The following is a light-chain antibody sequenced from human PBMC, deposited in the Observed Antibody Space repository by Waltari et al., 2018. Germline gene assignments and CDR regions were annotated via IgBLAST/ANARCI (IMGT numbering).Light chain of an antibody. V-gene: IGLV6-57*02. CDR2: EVN. CDR3: QSYDSSNWV. CDR1: SGSIASNY. Sequence: NFMLTQPHSVSESPGKTVTISCTGSSGSIASNYVQWYQQRPGSAPTTVIYEVNQRPSGVPDRFSGAIDSSSNSASLTISGLKTEDEADYYCQSYDSSNWVFGTGTKVTVL. J-gene: IGLJ1*01.